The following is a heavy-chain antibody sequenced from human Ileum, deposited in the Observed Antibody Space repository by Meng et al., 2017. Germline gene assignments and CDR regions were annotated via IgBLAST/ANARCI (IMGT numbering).Heavy chain of an antibody. J-gene: IGHJ5*02. CDR2: IDPSGGT. D-gene: IGHD1-26*01. V-gene: IGHV4-34*01. CDR1: GGSFSGYY. Sequence: QVQPQQWGAGLLKPSETLSLTCGVYGGSFSGYYWSWIRQPPGKGLEWIGEIDPSGGTNYNPSLKNRVTISVDTSNNRFSLKLSSVKAADTALYFCARRVGATPYAYNWLDPWGQGTLVTVSS. CDR3: ARRVGATPYAYNWLDP.